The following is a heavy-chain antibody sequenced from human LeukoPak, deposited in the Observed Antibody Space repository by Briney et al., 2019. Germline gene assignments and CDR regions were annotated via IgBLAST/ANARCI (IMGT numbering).Heavy chain of an antibody. CDR1: GYTFTSYG. Sequence: ASVKVSCKASGYTFTSYGMSWVRQAPGQGLEWRGWIGDYNGNTNYAQKLQGRVTMTTDTYTSTAYMELRSLRSDDTAVYYCAREPYSSSWDPLDYWGQGTLVTVSS. D-gene: IGHD6-13*01. J-gene: IGHJ4*02. V-gene: IGHV1-18*01. CDR3: AREPYSSSWDPLDY. CDR2: IGDYNGNT.